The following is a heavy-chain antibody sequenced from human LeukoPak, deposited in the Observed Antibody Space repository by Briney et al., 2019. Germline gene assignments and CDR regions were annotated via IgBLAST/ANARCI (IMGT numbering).Heavy chain of an antibody. Sequence: SGGSLRLSCAASGFTFSIYAMSWVRQAPGKGREWVSAISGIGGSTYYADSVKGRFTISRDNSKNTLYLRMNSLRAEDTAVYYCAKAISFIVATIYDYWGQGTLVTVSS. D-gene: IGHD5-12*01. CDR2: ISGIGGST. V-gene: IGHV3-23*01. CDR1: GFTFSIYA. CDR3: AKAISFIVATIYDY. J-gene: IGHJ4*02.